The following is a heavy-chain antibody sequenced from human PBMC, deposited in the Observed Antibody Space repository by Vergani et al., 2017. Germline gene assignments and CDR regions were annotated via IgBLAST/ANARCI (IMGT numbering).Heavy chain of an antibody. CDR2: MNQDGSEK. CDR1: GFTFSNYW. Sequence: VQLVESGGGLVQPWGSLRLPCSASGFTFSNYWITWVRQAPGKGLDWVANMNQDGSEKCYVDSVRGRFAISRDNAKNSLYLQLNSLRAEDTAVYYCARDRLMDVWSKGTTVTVSS. CDR3: ARDRLMDV. J-gene: IGHJ6*04. V-gene: IGHV3-7*03.